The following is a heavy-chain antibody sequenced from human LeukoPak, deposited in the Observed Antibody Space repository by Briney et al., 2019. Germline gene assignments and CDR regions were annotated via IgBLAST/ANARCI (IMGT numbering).Heavy chain of an antibody. D-gene: IGHD1-1*01. Sequence: GGSLRLSCAASGFTFRRYAMSWVRQAPGKGLEWVANIKFDGNEEYYVDSVKGRFTISRDNAKNSLYLQLNSLRVEDTAVYYCKSGGAAPGSFDYWGQGTLVTVSP. CDR1: GFTFRRYA. CDR2: IKFDGNEE. CDR3: KSGGAAPGSFDY. V-gene: IGHV3-7*01. J-gene: IGHJ4*02.